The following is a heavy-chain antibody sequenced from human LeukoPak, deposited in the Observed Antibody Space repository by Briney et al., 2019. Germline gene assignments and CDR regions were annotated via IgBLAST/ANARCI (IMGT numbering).Heavy chain of an antibody. J-gene: IGHJ3*02. V-gene: IGHV4-39*07. D-gene: IGHD3-16*01. CDR1: RGSISSSNYY. CDR2: IYYSGTT. CDR3: AREPITSGGNDAFDI. Sequence: SETLSLTCSVSRGSISSSNYYWGWIRQPPGKGLEWIGNIYYSGTTYYNPSLPSLKSRVTILVDTSKNQFSLKLRSVTAADTAVYYCAREPITSGGNDAFDIWGQGTMVTVSS.